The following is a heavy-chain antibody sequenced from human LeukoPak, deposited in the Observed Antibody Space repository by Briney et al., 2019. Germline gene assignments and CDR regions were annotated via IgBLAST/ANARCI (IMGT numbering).Heavy chain of an antibody. D-gene: IGHD4-11*01. CDR3: ARGDYSKKSNDY. Sequence: ASVKVSCKASRYTFTSYDINWVRQATGQGLEWMGWMNPNSGNTGYAQKFQGRVTMTRNTSISTAYMELSSLRSEDTAVYYCARGDYSKKSNDYWGQGTLVTVSS. CDR1: RYTFTSYD. CDR2: MNPNSGNT. V-gene: IGHV1-8*01. J-gene: IGHJ4*02.